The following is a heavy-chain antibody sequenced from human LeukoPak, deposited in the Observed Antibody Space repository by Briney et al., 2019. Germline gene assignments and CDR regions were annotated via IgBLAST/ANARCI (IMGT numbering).Heavy chain of an antibody. Sequence: SETLSLTCAVYGGSFSGYYWSWIRQPPGKGLKWIGEINHSGSTNYNPSLKSRVTISVDTSKNQFSLKLSSVTAADTAVYYCARGRYYYGSGSYLGHLNNCFDPWGQGTLVTVSS. CDR2: INHSGST. CDR3: ARGRYYYGSGSYLGHLNNCFDP. V-gene: IGHV4-34*01. J-gene: IGHJ5*02. D-gene: IGHD3-10*01. CDR1: GGSFSGYY.